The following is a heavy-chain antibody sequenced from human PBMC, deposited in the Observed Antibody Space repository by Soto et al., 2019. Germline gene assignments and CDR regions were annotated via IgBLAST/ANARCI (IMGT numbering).Heavy chain of an antibody. Sequence: GGSLRLSFAASGFSLSTYGIPWVRQAPGKGLEWVAVKSYDGSNKYYADSVKGRFTISRANSENTLYLEMNSLRTEDTAVYYCAKEVPAPMGDYYYGLDVWGQGTTVTVSS. CDR2: KSYDGSNK. V-gene: IGHV3-30*18. D-gene: IGHD2-2*01. CDR1: GFSLSTYG. CDR3: AKEVPAPMGDYYYGLDV. J-gene: IGHJ6*02.